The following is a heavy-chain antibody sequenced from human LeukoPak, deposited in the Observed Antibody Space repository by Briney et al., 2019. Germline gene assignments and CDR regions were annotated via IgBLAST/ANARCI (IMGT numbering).Heavy chain of an antibody. CDR3: ARGKGDYVGGYYYYYMDV. Sequence: SVKVSCKASGGTFSSYAISWVRQAPGQGLEWMGGIIPIFGTANYAQKFQGRVTITADKSTSTAYMELSRLRSDDTAVYYCARGKGDYVGGYYYYYMDVWGKGTTVTISS. D-gene: IGHD3-16*01. CDR1: GGTFSSYA. J-gene: IGHJ6*03. CDR2: IIPIFGTA. V-gene: IGHV1-69*06.